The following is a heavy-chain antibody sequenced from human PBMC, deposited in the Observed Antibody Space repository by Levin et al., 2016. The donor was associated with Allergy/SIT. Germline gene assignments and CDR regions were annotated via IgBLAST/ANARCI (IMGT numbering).Heavy chain of an antibody. CDR3: ARRNTTVTYFDY. Sequence: SETLSLTCAVYGGSFSGYYWSWIRQPPGKGLEWIGEINHSGSTNYNPSLKSRVTISVDTSKNQFSLKLSSVTAADTAVYYCARRNTTVTYFDYWGQGTLVTVSS. CDR1: GGSFSGYY. D-gene: IGHD4-17*01. J-gene: IGHJ4*02. CDR2: INHSGST. V-gene: IGHV4-34*01.